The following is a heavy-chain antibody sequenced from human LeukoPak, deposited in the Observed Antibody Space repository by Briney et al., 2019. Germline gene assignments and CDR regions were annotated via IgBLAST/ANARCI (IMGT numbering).Heavy chain of an antibody. CDR3: ARDEVQLEGGDYYYYYGMDV. CDR1: GFTFSSYA. V-gene: IGHV3-30-3*01. D-gene: IGHD1-1*01. CDR2: ISYDGSNK. J-gene: IGHJ6*02. Sequence: GGSLRLSCAASGFTFSSYAMHWVRQAPGKGLEWVAVISYDGSNKYYADSVKGRFTISRDNSKNTLYLQMNSLRAEDTAVYYCARDEVQLEGGDYYYYYGMDVWGQGTTVTVSS.